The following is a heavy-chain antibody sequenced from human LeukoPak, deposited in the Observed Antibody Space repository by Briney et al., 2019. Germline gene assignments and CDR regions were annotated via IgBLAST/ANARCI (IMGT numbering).Heavy chain of an antibody. V-gene: IGHV1-2*04. D-gene: IGHD3-16*02. Sequence: ASVKVSCKASGYIFTGYYMHWVRQAPGQGLEWMGWINPNSGGTNYAQKFQGWVTMTRDTSISTAYMELSRLRSDDTAVYYCAIPRDYDFVWGSYQLQARFDFDYWGQGTLVTVSS. CDR3: AIPRDYDFVWGSYQLQARFDFDY. CDR2: INPNSGGT. J-gene: IGHJ4*02. CDR1: GYIFTGYY.